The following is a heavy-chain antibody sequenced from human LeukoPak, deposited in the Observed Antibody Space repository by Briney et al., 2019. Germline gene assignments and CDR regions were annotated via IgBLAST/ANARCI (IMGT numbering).Heavy chain of an antibody. J-gene: IGHJ6*03. V-gene: IGHV4-59*12. D-gene: IGHD4-17*01. CDR1: GGAITNYY. Sequence: PSETLSLTCTVSGGAITNYYWSWIRQPPGKGLEWIGYMYYSGSTNYNPSLKSRVTMSVDTSKNQFSLKLSSVTAADTAVYYCARASYGDCTGPMHVWGKGTTVTVSS. CDR2: MYYSGST. CDR3: ARASYGDCTGPMHV.